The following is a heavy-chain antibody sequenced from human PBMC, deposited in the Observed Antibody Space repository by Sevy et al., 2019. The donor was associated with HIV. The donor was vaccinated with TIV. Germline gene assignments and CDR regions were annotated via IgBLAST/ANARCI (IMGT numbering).Heavy chain of an antibody. Sequence: ASVKVSCKASGGTFSSYAISWVRQAPGQGLEWMGGIIPIFGTANYAQKFQGRVTITADESTSTAYMELSRLRSEDTAVYYCARTAIFGVVIIWGYFDYWGQGTLVTVSS. CDR3: ARTAIFGVVIIWGYFDY. D-gene: IGHD3-3*01. CDR2: IIPIFGTA. V-gene: IGHV1-69*13. J-gene: IGHJ4*02. CDR1: GGTFSSYA.